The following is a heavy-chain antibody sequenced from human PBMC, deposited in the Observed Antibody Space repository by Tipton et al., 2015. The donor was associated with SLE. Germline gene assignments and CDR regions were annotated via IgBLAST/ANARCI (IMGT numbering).Heavy chain of an antibody. J-gene: IGHJ4*02. CDR2: VYPGDSDT. CDR3: ARTKYEIDY. Sequence: VQLVQSGAEVKKPGESLKISCRVSGYTFANFWISWVRQTPGKGLEWMGFVYPGDSDTKYSPSFEGQVTISADKSISTAYLQWSSLRASDTAMYYCARTKYEIDYWGQGTLVTVSS. D-gene: IGHD2-8*01. CDR1: GYTFANFW. V-gene: IGHV5-51*01.